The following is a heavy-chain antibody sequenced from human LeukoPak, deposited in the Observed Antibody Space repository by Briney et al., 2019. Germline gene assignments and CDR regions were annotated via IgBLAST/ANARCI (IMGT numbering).Heavy chain of an antibody. Sequence: SETLSLTCTVSGGSISSGSYYWSWIRQPAGKGLEWIGRIYTSGSTNYNPSLKSQVTISVDTSKNQFSLKLSPVTAADTAVYYCARLLAAAGFRGYFDYWGQGTLVTVSS. V-gene: IGHV4-61*02. J-gene: IGHJ4*02. CDR2: IYTSGST. CDR3: ARLLAAAGFRGYFDY. CDR1: GGSISSGSYY. D-gene: IGHD6-13*01.